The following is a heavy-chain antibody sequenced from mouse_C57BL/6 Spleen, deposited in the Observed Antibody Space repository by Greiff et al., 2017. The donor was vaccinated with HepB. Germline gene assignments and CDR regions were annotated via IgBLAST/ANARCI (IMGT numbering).Heavy chain of an antibody. CDR1: GYTFTSYG. CDR2: IYPRSGNT. D-gene: IGHD1-1*01. Sequence: VQLQQSGAELARPGASVKLSCKASGYTFTSYGISWVKQRTGQGLEWIGEIYPRSGNTYYNEKFKGKATLTADKSSSTAYMELRSLTSEDSAVYFWARMEYGSSYLYAMDYWGQGTSVTVSS. J-gene: IGHJ4*01. V-gene: IGHV1-81*01. CDR3: ARMEYGSSYLYAMDY.